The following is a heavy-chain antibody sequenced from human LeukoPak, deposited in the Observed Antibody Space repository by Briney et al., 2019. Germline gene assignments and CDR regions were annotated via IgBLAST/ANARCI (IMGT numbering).Heavy chain of an antibody. Sequence: ASVKVSCKASGYTFTSYGISWVRQAPGQGLEWMGWISAYNGNTNYAQKLQGRVTMTTDTSTSTAYMELRSLRSDDTAVYYCARGGRGGSELECFQHWGQGTLVTVSS. CDR1: GYTFTSYG. CDR3: ARGGRGGSELECFQH. J-gene: IGHJ1*01. CDR2: ISAYNGNT. D-gene: IGHD1-1*01. V-gene: IGHV1-18*01.